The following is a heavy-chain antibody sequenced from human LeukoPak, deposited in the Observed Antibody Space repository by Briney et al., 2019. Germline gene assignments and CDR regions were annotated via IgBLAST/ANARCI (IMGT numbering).Heavy chain of an antibody. Sequence: GGSLRLSCAASGFTFNSYWMSWVRQGPGKGLEWVAVISYDGSHQDYADSVKGRFTISRDNSKNTLYLHMNSLRAEDTAVYYCARGARRGDDYGGFFDYWGQGTLVTVSS. V-gene: IGHV3-30*03. CDR3: ARGARRGDDYGGFFDY. CDR1: GFTFNSYW. CDR2: ISYDGSHQ. D-gene: IGHD4-23*01. J-gene: IGHJ4*02.